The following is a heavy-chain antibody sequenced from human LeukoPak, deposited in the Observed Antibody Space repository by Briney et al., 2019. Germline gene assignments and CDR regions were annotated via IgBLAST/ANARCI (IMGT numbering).Heavy chain of an antibody. V-gene: IGHV3-7*01. J-gene: IGHJ4*02. CDR2: IKEDGSAR. Sequence: GGSLRLSCAASGFTVSSNYMSWVRQAPGKGLEWVANIKEDGSARHYVDSVKGRFTISRDNAKKSLYLQMSSLRAEDTAVYYCAIAAGWEQAYWGQGTLVTVSS. CDR1: GFTVSSNY. CDR3: AIAAGWEQAY. D-gene: IGHD1-26*01.